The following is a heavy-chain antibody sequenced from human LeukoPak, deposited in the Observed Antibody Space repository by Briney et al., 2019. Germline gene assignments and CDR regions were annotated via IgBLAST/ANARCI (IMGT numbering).Heavy chain of an antibody. CDR2: MYYSGST. CDR1: GGSISSYY. J-gene: IGHJ4*02. Sequence: SETLSLTCTVSGGSISSYYWSWIRQPPGKGLARIEYMYYSGSTNYNPSLKSRVTISVDTSKNQFSLKLRSVTAADTAVYYCARGQTIFGVATYFDYWGQGTLVTVSS. V-gene: IGHV4-59*01. CDR3: ARGQTIFGVATYFDY. D-gene: IGHD3-3*01.